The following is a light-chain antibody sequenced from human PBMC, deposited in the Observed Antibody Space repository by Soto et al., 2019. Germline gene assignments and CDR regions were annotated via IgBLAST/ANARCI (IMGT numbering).Light chain of an antibody. CDR3: QQYVTPPFT. V-gene: IGKV3-20*01. Sequence: EIVLTQSPGTLSLSPGERATLSCKASESVISDYLAWYQRKPGQAPRLLIYGASNRPTGISDRFSGSGSGTDFTLTITRLEPEDFAVYYCQQYVTPPFTFGQGTKLEIK. CDR2: GAS. CDR1: ESVISDY. J-gene: IGKJ2*01.